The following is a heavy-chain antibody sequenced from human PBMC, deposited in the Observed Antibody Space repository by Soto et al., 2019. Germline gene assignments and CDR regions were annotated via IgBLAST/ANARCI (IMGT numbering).Heavy chain of an antibody. J-gene: IGHJ4*02. CDR1: GGTFSSYT. CDR2: IIPILGIA. CDR3: ARDPREGYSYGPFDY. D-gene: IGHD5-18*01. Sequence: GASVKVSCQASGGTFSSYTISWVRQAPGQGLEWMGRIIPILGIANYAQKFQGRVTITADKSTSTAYMELSSLRSEDTAVYYCARDPREGYSYGPFDYWGQGTLVTVSS. V-gene: IGHV1-69*04.